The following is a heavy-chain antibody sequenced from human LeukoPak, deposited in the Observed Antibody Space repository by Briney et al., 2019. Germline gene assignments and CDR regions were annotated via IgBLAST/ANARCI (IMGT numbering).Heavy chain of an antibody. CDR2: IKQDGSEK. Sequence: GGSLRLSCAASGFTFSSYWMSWVRQTPGKGLEWVANIKQDGSEKYYVDSVKGRFTISRDNSKNYLYLQMNSLRAEDTALYYCAKGTSSWHEFDSWGQGTLVTVSS. CDR1: GFTFSSYW. D-gene: IGHD6-13*01. J-gene: IGHJ4*02. CDR3: AKGTSSWHEFDS. V-gene: IGHV3-7*03.